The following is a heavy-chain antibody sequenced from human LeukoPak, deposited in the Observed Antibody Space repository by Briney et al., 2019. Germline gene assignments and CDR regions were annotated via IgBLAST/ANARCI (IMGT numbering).Heavy chain of an antibody. V-gene: IGHV3-30-3*01. CDR3: ARQTGYSTWNGMDV. Sequence: PGRSLRLSCSTSGFTFSSYAMHWVRQAPGKGLERVAAISYDGSNKYYADSVKGRFTISRDNSKNALYLQRNSVRDEDTAVYYCARQTGYSTWNGMDVWGQGTTVTVSS. J-gene: IGHJ6*02. D-gene: IGHD6-13*01. CDR2: ISYDGSNK. CDR1: GFTFSSYA.